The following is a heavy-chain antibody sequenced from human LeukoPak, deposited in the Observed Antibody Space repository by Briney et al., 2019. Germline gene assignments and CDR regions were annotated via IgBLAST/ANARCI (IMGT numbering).Heavy chain of an antibody. CDR3: ARHRPGERRFDP. V-gene: IGHV4-59*08. J-gene: IGHJ5*02. CDR1: GGSIRNDY. Sequence: SETLSLTCAVSGGSIRNDYWSWIRQPPGKGLEWTAYVNYSGTTNYNPSLESRVTISVDTSKNLFSLKFTSVTATDTAVYYCARHRPGERRFDPWGQGTLVTVSS. CDR2: VNYSGTT. D-gene: IGHD3-16*01.